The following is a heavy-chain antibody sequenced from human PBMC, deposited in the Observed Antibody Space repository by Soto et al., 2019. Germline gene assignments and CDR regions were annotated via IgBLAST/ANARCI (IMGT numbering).Heavy chain of an antibody. CDR3: ARGHTMVRGVIITSSYWFDP. Sequence: PSERLSLTXTVSGGSISSYYWSWIRQPPGKGLEWIGYIYYSGSTNYNPSLKSRVTISVDTSKNQFSLKLSSVTAADTAVYYCARGHTMVRGVIITSSYWFDPWGQGTLVTVSS. CDR2: IYYSGST. V-gene: IGHV4-59*01. CDR1: GGSISSYY. J-gene: IGHJ5*02. D-gene: IGHD3-10*01.